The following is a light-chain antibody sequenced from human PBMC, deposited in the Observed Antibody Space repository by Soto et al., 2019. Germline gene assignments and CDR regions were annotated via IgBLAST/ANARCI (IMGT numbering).Light chain of an antibody. V-gene: IGLV2-14*01. CDR2: EVS. Sequence: QSVLTQSASVSGSPGQSITISCTGTSSDIGAYNYVSWYQQHPGKAPKLMIYEVSNRPSGVSNRFSGSKSGNTASLTISGLQDEDEAEYYCSSYTGSSTPYVFGTGTNLTVL. CDR1: SSDIGAYNY. J-gene: IGLJ1*01. CDR3: SSYTGSSTPYV.